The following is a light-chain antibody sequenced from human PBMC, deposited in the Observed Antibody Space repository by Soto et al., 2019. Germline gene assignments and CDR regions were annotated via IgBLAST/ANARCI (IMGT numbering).Light chain of an antibody. V-gene: IGLV2-8*01. CDR1: SSDVGGYNY. Sequence: QSALTQPPSASGSPGQSVTISCTGTSSDVGGYNYVSWYQQHPGKAPKLMIYEVSKRPSGVPDRFSGSKSGNTASLTVSGLQAEEEDDYYCSSYAGSNNHVVFGGGTKLTVL. CDR3: SSYAGSNNHVV. CDR2: EVS. J-gene: IGLJ2*01.